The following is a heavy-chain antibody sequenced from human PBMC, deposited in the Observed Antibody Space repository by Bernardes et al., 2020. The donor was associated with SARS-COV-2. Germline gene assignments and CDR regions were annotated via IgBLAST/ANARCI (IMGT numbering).Heavy chain of an antibody. CDR3: ARARVRGSGWYRDPYFDY. CDR2: IYTSGST. D-gene: IGHD6-19*01. Sequence: SETLSLTCTVSGGSISSGSYYWSWIRQPAGKGLEWIGRIYTSGSTNYNPSLKSRVTISVDTSKNQFSLKLSSVTAADTAVYYCARARVRGSGWYRDPYFDYWGQGTLVTVSS. CDR1: GGSISSGSYY. V-gene: IGHV4-61*02. J-gene: IGHJ4*02.